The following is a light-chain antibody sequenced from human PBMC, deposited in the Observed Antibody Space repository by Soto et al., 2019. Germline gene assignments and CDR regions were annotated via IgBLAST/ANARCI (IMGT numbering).Light chain of an antibody. V-gene: IGKV3-20*01. CDR1: QSVSSSY. CDR3: QHYGTSAL. Sequence: EIVLTQSPGTLSLSPGERATLSCRASQSVSSSYFAWYQQKPDQAPKLLIYDASRATGIPDRFSGSGAGTDFTLPITRLEPDDFAVYYCQHYGTSALFGPGTKVDI. CDR2: DAS. J-gene: IGKJ3*01.